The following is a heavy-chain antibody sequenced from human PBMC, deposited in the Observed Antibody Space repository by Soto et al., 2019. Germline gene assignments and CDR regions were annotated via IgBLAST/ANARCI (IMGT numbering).Heavy chain of an antibody. CDR1: GGTDRSYT. J-gene: IGHJ4*02. V-gene: IGHV1-69*02. CDR3: ARVDVSSSY. Sequence: VRVSCKASGGTDRSYTISWVRQAPGQGLEWMGRIIPILGIANYAQKFQGRVTITADKSTSTAYMELSSLRSEDTAVYYCARVDVSSSYWGQGTLVTVSS. D-gene: IGHD2-2*01. CDR2: IIPILGIA.